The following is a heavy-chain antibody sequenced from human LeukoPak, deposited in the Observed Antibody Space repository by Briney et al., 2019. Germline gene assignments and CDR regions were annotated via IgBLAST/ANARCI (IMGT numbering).Heavy chain of an antibody. V-gene: IGHV3-11*04. Sequence: GGSLRLSCGASGFTFNDYYMTWIRRAPGKGLEWVSYISTHGSIIYYADSVKGRFTISRDNAKNSLYLQMNTLRAEDTAVYYCAGSDTIGYLPREWDYWYFDLWGRGTLVTVSS. CDR2: ISTHGSII. J-gene: IGHJ2*01. D-gene: IGHD3-22*01. CDR3: AGSDTIGYLPREWDYWYFDL. CDR1: GFTFNDYY.